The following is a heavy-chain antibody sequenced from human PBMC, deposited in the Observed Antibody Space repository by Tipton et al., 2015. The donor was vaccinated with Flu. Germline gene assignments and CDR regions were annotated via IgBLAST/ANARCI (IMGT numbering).Heavy chain of an antibody. D-gene: IGHD3-22*01. V-gene: IGHV4-39*07. J-gene: IGHJ4*02. Sequence: TLSLTCIVSGGSIGSSSYYWGWIRQPPGKGLEWIGSIYYSGSTYYNPSLKSRVTILVDTSKNQFSLKLSSVTAADTAVYYCATLAYYDSSGYYYLFDYWGQGTLVTVSS. CDR3: ATLAYYDSSGYYYLFDY. CDR2: IYYSGST. CDR1: GGSIGSSSYY.